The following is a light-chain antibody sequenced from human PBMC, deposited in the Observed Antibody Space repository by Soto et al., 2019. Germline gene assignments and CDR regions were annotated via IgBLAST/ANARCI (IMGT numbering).Light chain of an antibody. J-gene: IGLJ1*01. CDR3: VVWDDSLDGHV. V-gene: IGLV1-44*01. CDR2: SNY. CDR1: SSNIGGNT. Sequence: QSVLTQPPSASGTPGQRVTISCSGSSSNIGGNTVNWYQHLPGTAPKLLIYSNYQRPSGVPDRFSGSKSGTSASLAISALQSEDEADYYCVVWDDSLDGHVFGTGTQVTVL.